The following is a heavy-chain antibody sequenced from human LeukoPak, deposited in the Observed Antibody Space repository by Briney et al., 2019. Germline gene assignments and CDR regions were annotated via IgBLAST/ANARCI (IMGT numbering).Heavy chain of an antibody. Sequence: QTLSLTCAISGDSVSSNSAAWNWIRQSPSRGLEWLGRTYYRSKWYNDYAVSVKSRITINPDTSKNQFSLQLNSVTPEDTAVYYCAWSSGWYDYYGMDVWGQGTTVTVSS. V-gene: IGHV6-1*01. CDR1: GDSVSSNSAA. CDR2: TYYRSKWYN. J-gene: IGHJ6*02. D-gene: IGHD6-19*01. CDR3: AWSSGWYDYYGMDV.